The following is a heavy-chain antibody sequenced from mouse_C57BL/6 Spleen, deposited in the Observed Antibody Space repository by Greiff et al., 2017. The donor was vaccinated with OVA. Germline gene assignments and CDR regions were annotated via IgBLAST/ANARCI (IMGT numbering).Heavy chain of an antibody. CDR3: ARWDYDGTEYFDY. CDR1: GYTFTSYG. Sequence: QVHVKQSGAELARPGASVKLSCKASGYTFTSYGISWVKQRTGQGLEWIGEIYPRSGNTYYNEKFKGKATLTADKSSSTAYMELRSLTSEDSAVYFCARWDYDGTEYFDYWGQGTTLTVSS. J-gene: IGHJ2*01. CDR2: IYPRSGNT. D-gene: IGHD2-4*01. V-gene: IGHV1-81*01.